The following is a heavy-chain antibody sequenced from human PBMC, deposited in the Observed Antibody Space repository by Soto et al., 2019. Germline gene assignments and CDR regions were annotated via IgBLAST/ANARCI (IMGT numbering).Heavy chain of an antibody. D-gene: IGHD1-1*01. V-gene: IGHV3-21*01. J-gene: IGHJ2*01. CDR3: ARLLEGDYWYFDL. CDR2: ISSSSTYI. Sequence: EVQLVESGGGLVKPGGSLRLSCAASGFTFSSYSMNWVRQAPGKGLEWVSSISSSSTYIYYADSLKGRFTISRDSAKNSLHLQMNSLRAEDTAVYYCARLLEGDYWYFDLWGRGTLVTVSS. CDR1: GFTFSSYS.